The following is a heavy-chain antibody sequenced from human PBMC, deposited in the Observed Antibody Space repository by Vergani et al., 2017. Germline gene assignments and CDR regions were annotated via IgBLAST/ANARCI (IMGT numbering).Heavy chain of an antibody. V-gene: IGHV4-39*01. CDR1: GGSITSSSYY. CDR2: IYHSGGA. Sequence: QLHLQESGPGLVKPSETLSLTCTVSGGSITSSSYYWGWIRPPPGKGLEWIGNIYHSGGAYYNPSLKGRVTISVDTSKNQFSLEVTSVTAADTAIYFCERTESFILRDFHWALWVQGTLVTVSS. CDR3: ERTESFILRDFHWAL. D-gene: IGHD3-9*01. J-gene: IGHJ4*02.